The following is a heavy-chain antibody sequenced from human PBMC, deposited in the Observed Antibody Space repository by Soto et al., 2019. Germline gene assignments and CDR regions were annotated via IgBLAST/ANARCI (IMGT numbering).Heavy chain of an antibody. Sequence: SETLSLTCSVSGGSISRYYWSWIRQPPGKGLEWIGYAYYSGDTGYNPSLKSRVTMAVDTSKSQVSLKLSSVTAADTAVYYCARDRSTYGGGGTGEVKENWFDPWGQGALVTVSS. V-gene: IGHV4-59*01. J-gene: IGHJ5*02. CDR2: AYYSGDT. CDR1: GGSISRYY. D-gene: IGHD2-8*01. CDR3: ARDRSTYGGGGTGEVKENWFDP.